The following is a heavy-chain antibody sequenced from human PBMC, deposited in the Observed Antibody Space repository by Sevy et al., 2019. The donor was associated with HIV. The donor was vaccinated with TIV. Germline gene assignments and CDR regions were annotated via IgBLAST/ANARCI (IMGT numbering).Heavy chain of an antibody. V-gene: IGHV4-39*01. CDR3: ARHAKGRITMVRGVGSNWFDP. D-gene: IGHD3-10*01. Sequence: SETLSLTCTVSGGSISSSSYYWGWIRQPPGQGLEWIGSIYYSGSTYYNPSLKSRVTISVDTSKNQFSLKLSSVTAADTAVYYCARHAKGRITMVRGVGSNWFDPWGQGTLVTVSS. CDR2: IYYSGST. CDR1: GGSISSSSYY. J-gene: IGHJ5*02.